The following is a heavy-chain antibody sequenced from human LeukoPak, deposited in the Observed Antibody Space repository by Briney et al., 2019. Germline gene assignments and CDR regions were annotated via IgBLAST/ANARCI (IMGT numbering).Heavy chain of an antibody. V-gene: IGHV4-59*11. CDR2: IHYSGKA. J-gene: IGHJ6*02. CDR3: ARLGVDYDMDV. CDR1: GGSISGHY. Sequence: ASETLSLTCTVSGGSISGHYWTWVRQPPGEGLEWIGQIHYSGKADYNPSLRSRITISVDTSKNQMSLKVTSVTAADTAVYYCARLGVDYDMDVWGQGTTVTVS.